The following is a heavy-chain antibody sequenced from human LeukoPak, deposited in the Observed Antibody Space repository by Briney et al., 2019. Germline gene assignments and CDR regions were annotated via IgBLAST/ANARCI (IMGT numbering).Heavy chain of an antibody. CDR1: GYTFTSYD. V-gene: IGHV1-8*03. Sequence: ASVKVSCKASGYTFTSYDINWVRQAPGQGLESMGWMNPNSGNTGYAQKFQGRVTITRNTSISTAYMELSSLRSEDTAVYYCARGTTRITIFGVVITPSDYWGQGTLVTVSS. J-gene: IGHJ4*02. CDR3: ARGTTRITIFGVVITPSDY. CDR2: MNPNSGNT. D-gene: IGHD3-3*01.